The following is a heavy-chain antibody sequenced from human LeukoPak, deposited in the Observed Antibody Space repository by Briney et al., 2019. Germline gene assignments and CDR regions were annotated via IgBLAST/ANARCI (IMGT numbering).Heavy chain of an antibody. CDR2: VYYSRST. V-gene: IGHV4-59*01. D-gene: IGHD2-21*02. Sequence: SETLSLTCTVSGDSISSYFWSWIRQPPGKALEWIGYVYYSRSTKYNASLKSRVSISGDTSKNQFSLKLNSVTAADTAVYYCARFAYCGGHCWYYFDYWGQGSLVTVSS. CDR3: ARFAYCGGHCWYYFDY. CDR1: GDSISSYF. J-gene: IGHJ4*02.